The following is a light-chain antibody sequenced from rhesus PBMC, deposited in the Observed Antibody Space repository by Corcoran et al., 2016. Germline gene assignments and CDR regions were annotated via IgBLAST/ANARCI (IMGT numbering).Light chain of an antibody. Sequence: DIQMTQSPSSLSASVGDTVTITCRASQGIRSWLAWYQQKPGKAPKLLFYKASSLQSGVPSRLSGSGAGTDFTLTISSLQSEDFATYYCQQYSSRPLTFGGGTKVELK. J-gene: IGKJ4*01. CDR2: KAS. V-gene: IGKV1-22*01. CDR3: QQYSSRPLT. CDR1: QGIRSW.